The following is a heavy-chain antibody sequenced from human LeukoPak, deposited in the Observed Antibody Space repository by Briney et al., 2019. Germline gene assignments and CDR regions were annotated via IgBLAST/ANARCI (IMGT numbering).Heavy chain of an antibody. CDR3: ASSLKYDILTGYYL. D-gene: IGHD3-9*01. CDR2: ISSSGTTI. Sequence: PGGSLRLSCAASGFTFSNYEMNWVRQAPGKGLEWVSYISSSGTTIYYADSVKGRFTISRDNAKNSLYLQMNSLRAEDTAVYYCASSLKYDILTGYYLWGQGTLVTVSS. J-gene: IGHJ4*02. V-gene: IGHV3-48*03. CDR1: GFTFSNYE.